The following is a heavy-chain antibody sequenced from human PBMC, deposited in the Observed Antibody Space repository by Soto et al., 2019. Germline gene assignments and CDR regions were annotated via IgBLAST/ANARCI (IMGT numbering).Heavy chain of an antibody. Sequence: GESLKISCKGSGYRFTSYWIGWVRQMPGKGLEWMGIIYPGDSDTRYSPSFQGQVTISADKSISTAYLQWSSLKASDTAMYYCARVVGATPDDYYGMDVGGHETTVTVSS. CDR1: GYRFTSYW. CDR2: IYPGDSDT. J-gene: IGHJ6*02. V-gene: IGHV5-51*01. D-gene: IGHD1-26*01. CDR3: ARVVGATPDDYYGMDV.